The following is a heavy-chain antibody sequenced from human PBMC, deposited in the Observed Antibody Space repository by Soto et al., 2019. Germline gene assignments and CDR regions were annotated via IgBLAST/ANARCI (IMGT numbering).Heavy chain of an antibody. V-gene: IGHV3-30*18. D-gene: IGHD2-15*01. CDR3: AKADGSYYYYGMDV. J-gene: IGHJ6*02. CDR1: GFPFWTYS. CDR2: ISYDGSNK. Sequence: PGGSLRLSCEASGFPFWTYSMSWVRQAPRKGLEWVAVISYDGSNKYYADSVKGRFTISRDNSKNTLYLQMNSLRAEDTAVYYCAKADGSYYYYGMDVWGQGTTVTVSS.